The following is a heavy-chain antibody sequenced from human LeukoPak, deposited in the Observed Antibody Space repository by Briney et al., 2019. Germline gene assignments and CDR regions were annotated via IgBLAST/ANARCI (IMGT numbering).Heavy chain of an antibody. Sequence: SETLSLTCTVSGGSISSYYWSWIRQPPGKGLEWIGYIYYSGSTNYNPSLKSRVTISVDTSKNQSSLKLSSVTAADTAVYYCARVDYGDSLDYWGQGTLVTVSS. D-gene: IGHD4-17*01. CDR3: ARVDYGDSLDY. V-gene: IGHV4-59*01. CDR1: GGSISSYY. J-gene: IGHJ4*02. CDR2: IYYSGST.